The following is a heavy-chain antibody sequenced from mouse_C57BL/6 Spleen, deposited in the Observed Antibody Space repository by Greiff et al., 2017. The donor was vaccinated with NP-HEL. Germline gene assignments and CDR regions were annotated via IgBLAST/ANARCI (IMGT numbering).Heavy chain of an antibody. CDR2: IDPSDSYT. Sequence: QVQLQQPGAELVRPGTSVKLSCKASGYTFTSYSMHWVKQRPGQGLEWIGVIDPSDSYTNYNQKFKGKATLTVDTSSSTAYMQHSSLTSEDSAVYYCAGSTMVTRYAMDYWGQGTSVTVSS. V-gene: IGHV1-59*01. CDR1: GYTFTSYS. J-gene: IGHJ4*01. D-gene: IGHD2-2*01. CDR3: AGSTMVTRYAMDY.